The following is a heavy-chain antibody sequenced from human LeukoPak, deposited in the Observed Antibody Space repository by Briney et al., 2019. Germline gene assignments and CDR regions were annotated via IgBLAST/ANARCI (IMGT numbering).Heavy chain of an antibody. CDR3: ARGAADLFDY. V-gene: IGHV1-2*02. CDR2: INPNSGGT. CDR1: GYTFTGYY. Sequence: GASVKVSCKASGYTFTGYYMHWVRQAPGQGLEWMGWINPNSGGTNYAQKFQGRVTMTTDTSTSTAYMELRSLRSDDTAVYYCARGAADLFDYWGQGTLVTVSS. D-gene: IGHD6-13*01. J-gene: IGHJ4*02.